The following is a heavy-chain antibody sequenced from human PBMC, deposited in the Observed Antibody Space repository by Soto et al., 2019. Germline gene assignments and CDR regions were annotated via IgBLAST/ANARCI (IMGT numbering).Heavy chain of an antibody. CDR2: INAANGNT. V-gene: IGHV1-3*01. CDR1: GYTFTNYA. CDR3: ARDFYDY. Sequence: ASVKVSCKASGYTFTNYAMHWVRQAPGQRLEWMGWINAANGNTKYSQKFQGRVTITRDTSASTTYMELSSLRSEDTAVYYCARDFYDYWGQGTLVTVSS. J-gene: IGHJ4*02.